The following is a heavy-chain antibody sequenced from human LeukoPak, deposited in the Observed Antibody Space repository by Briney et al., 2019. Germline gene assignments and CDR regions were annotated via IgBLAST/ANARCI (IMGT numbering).Heavy chain of an antibody. CDR2: ISGDGGST. Sequence: GGSLRLSCAASGFTFDDYAMHWVRQAPGKGLEWVSLISGDGGSTYYADSVKGRFTISRDNSKNSLYPQMNSLRTEDTALYYCAKDGLYDSSGQSYMDVWGKGTTVTVSS. J-gene: IGHJ6*03. CDR1: GFTFDDYA. CDR3: AKDGLYDSSGQSYMDV. V-gene: IGHV3-43*02. D-gene: IGHD3-22*01.